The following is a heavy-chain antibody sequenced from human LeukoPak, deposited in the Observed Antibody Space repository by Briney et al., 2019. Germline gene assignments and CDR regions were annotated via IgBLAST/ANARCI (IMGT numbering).Heavy chain of an antibody. V-gene: IGHV3-23*01. CDR2: ISGSGGST. D-gene: IGHD3-22*01. CDR1: GFTFSSYA. Sequence: GGSLRLSCAASGFTFSSYAMSWVRQAPGKGLEWVSAISGSGGSTYYADSVKGRFTISRDNSKNTLYLQMNSLRAEDTAVYYCAKDIPDYYDSSGYYFDYWGQGTLVTVSS. CDR3: AKDIPDYYDSSGYYFDY. J-gene: IGHJ4*02.